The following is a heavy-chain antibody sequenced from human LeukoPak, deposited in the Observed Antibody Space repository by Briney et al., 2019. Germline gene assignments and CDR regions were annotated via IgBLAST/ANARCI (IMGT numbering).Heavy chain of an antibody. V-gene: IGHV4-30-2*01. Sequence: PSETLSLTCTVSGGSISSGGYYWSWIRQPPGKGLEWIGEIYHSGSTNYNPSLKSRVTISVDKSKNQFSLKLSSVTAADTAVYYCARIQDYGDYVGYYGMDVWGQGTTVTVSS. CDR3: ARIQDYGDYVGYYGMDV. D-gene: IGHD4-17*01. J-gene: IGHJ6*02. CDR1: GGSISSGGYY. CDR2: IYHSGST.